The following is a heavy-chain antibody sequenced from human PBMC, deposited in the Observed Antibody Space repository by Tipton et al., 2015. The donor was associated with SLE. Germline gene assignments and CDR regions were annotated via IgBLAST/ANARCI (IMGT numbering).Heavy chain of an antibody. J-gene: IGHJ6*03. CDR2: INHSGSA. V-gene: IGHV4-34*01. CDR1: GGSFSGYS. CDR3: AHRGVPTIDYYYYYMDV. D-gene: IGHD3-10*01. Sequence: TLSLTCAVYGGSFSGYSWSWIRQPPGKGLEWIGEINHSGSANYNPSLKSRVTISVDTSNNQFSLKLSSVTAADAAVYYCAHRGVPTIDYYYYYMDVWGKGTTVTVSS.